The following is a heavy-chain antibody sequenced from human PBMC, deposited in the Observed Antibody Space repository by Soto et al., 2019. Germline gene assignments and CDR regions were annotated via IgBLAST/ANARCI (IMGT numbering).Heavy chain of an antibody. CDR3: ARDSGAKLSSS. CDR2: IVPIYRTA. D-gene: IGHD6-13*01. V-gene: IGHV1-69*01. Sequence: QVQLVQSGAEVKKPGSSVKVSCTASGGTFSSYRINWVRQAPGQGLEWVGGIVPIYRTADYAQKFQGRVTIDADESARTASMVQRSLKSQDTAVYYCARDSGAKLSSSWGQGTLVTVSS. CDR1: GGTFSSYR. J-gene: IGHJ4*02.